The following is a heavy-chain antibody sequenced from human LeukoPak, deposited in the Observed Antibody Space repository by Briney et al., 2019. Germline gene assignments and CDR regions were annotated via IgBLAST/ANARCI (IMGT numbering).Heavy chain of an antibody. CDR1: GGSSSSSY. CDR3: ARDLILPSGGSYSFFAFDI. Sequence: PSETLSLTCSVSGGSSSSSYWSWVRQPPGKGLEWIGYIYNSGSTKYNPSLKSRVTISVDMSKNQFSLKLSSVTAADTAVYYCARDLILPSGGSYSFFAFDIWGQGTMVTASS. D-gene: IGHD1-26*01. J-gene: IGHJ3*02. CDR2: IYNSGST. V-gene: IGHV4-59*01.